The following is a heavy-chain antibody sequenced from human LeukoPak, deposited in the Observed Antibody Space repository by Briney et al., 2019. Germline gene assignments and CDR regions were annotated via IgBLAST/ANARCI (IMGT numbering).Heavy chain of an antibody. CDR2: ISGSRGST. CDR3: ARDSTGWQADSFDI. V-gene: IGHV3-23*01. J-gene: IGHJ3*02. Sequence: GGSLRLSCAASGLTFSSYAMNWVRQAPGKGLEWVSAISGSRGSTHYADSVKGRFTISRDNGKNSLYLQMNSLRVEDTAVYFCARDSTGWQADSFDIWGQGTMVTVSS. CDR1: GLTFSSYA. D-gene: IGHD2-8*02.